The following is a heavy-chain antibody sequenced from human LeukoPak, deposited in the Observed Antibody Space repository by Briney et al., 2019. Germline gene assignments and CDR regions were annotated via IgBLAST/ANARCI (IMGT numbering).Heavy chain of an antibody. D-gene: IGHD2-15*01. CDR1: GYRFTDYW. Sequence: GESLNISCKGSGYRFTDYWIGWVRQMPGKGLEWMGIIYPGDYDTRYSTSFQGQVTISVDKSISTAYLQWSRLKASDTAIYCARRLSGYCSSVSCPGAFDIWGQGTMVTVSS. CDR2: IYPGDYDT. V-gene: IGHV5-51*01. CDR3: ARRLSGYCSSVSCPGAFDI. J-gene: IGHJ3*02.